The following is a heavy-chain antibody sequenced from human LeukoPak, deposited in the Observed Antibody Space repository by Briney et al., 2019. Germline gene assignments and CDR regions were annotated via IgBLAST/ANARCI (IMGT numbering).Heavy chain of an antibody. CDR1: GFTFSNAW. V-gene: IGHV3-15*01. J-gene: IGHJ4*02. Sequence: GGSLRLSCAASGFTFSNAWMSWVRQAPGKGLEWVGRIKSKTDGGTTDYAAPVKGRFTISRDDSKNTLYLQMNSLKTEDTAVYYCTTDRSSYGDYVPYDYWGQGTLVTVSS. D-gene: IGHD4-17*01. CDR3: TTDRSSYGDYVPYDY. CDR2: IKSKTDGGTT.